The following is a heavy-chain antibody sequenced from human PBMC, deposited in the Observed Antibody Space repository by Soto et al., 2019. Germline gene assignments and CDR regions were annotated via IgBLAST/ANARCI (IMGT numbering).Heavy chain of an antibody. V-gene: IGHV3-23*01. CDR2: ISGSGGST. D-gene: IGHD4-17*01. CDR3: ARSSGDPLDFDY. Sequence: GGSLRLSCAASGFTFSSYAMSWVRQAPGKGLEWVSAISGSGGSTYYADSVKGRFTISRDNSKNTLYLQMNSLRAEDTAVYYCARSSGDPLDFDYWGQGTLVTVSS. J-gene: IGHJ4*02. CDR1: GFTFSSYA.